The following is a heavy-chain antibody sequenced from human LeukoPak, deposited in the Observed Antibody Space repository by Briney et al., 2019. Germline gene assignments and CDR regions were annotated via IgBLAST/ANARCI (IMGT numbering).Heavy chain of an antibody. CDR3: ARQLGYCAAGTCYFDS. D-gene: IGHD2-8*02. CDR1: GFAISTYA. V-gene: IGHV3-69-1*01. J-gene: IGHJ4*01. CDR2: LSSGRSL. Sequence: PGGSLRLSCAASGFAISTYAMAWVRQAPGKGLEWISSLSSGRSLSYSDSLEGRLTMSSDNARNTLYLQMDNLRGEDTAMYYCARQLGYCAAGTCYFDSWGHGTQVTVSS.